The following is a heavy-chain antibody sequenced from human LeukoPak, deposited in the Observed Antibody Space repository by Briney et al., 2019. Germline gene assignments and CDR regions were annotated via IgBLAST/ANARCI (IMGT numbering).Heavy chain of an antibody. D-gene: IGHD5-12*01. V-gene: IGHV4-39*01. CDR1: GVSISSSSYS. Sequence: SETLSLTCTVSGVSISSSSYSWGWIRQPPGKGLEWIGSVSHSGSINYDPSLKNRVTISVDTSKNQFSLKLSSVTAADTAVNYCWAIVTTIKLDFWGQGTLVTVSS. J-gene: IGHJ4*02. CDR3: WAIVTTIKLDF. CDR2: VSHSGSI.